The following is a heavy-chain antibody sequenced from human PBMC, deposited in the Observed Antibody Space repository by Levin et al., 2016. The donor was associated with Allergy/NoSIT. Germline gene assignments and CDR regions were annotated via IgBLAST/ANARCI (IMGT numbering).Heavy chain of an antibody. CDR2: IYYSGST. D-gene: IGHD3-10*01. Sequence: PGKGLEWIGYIYYSGSTYYNPSLKSRVTISVDTSKNQFSLKLSSVTAADTAVYYCARATHYGSGSYYLDYWGQGTLVTVSS. V-gene: IGHV4-30-4*01. CDR3: ARATHYGSGSYYLDY. J-gene: IGHJ4*02.